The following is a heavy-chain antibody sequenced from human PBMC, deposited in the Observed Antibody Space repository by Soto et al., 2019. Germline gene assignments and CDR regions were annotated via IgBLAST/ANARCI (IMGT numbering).Heavy chain of an antibody. CDR3: ARAPRDSSAYYALDWFDP. CDR2: IYYSGST. V-gene: IGHV4-30-4*01. D-gene: IGHD3-22*01. CDR1: GGSISSGYYY. Sequence: TLSLTCTVSGGSISSGYYYWSWIRQPPGKGLEWIGYIYYSGSTYYNPSLKSRVTISVDTSKNQFSLKLSSVTAADTAVYYCARAPRDSSAYYALDWFDPWGQGTLVTVSS. J-gene: IGHJ5*02.